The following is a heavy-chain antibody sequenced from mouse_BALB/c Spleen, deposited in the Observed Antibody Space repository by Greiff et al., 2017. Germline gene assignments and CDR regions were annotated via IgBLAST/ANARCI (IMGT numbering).Heavy chain of an antibody. CDR1: GFTFSSFG. D-gene: IGHD1-1*01. CDR3: ARSYYGSRGYLDV. V-gene: IGHV5-17*02. Sequence: EVKLVESGGGLVQPGGSRKLSCAASGFTFSSFGMHWVRQAPEKGLEWVAYISSGSSTIYYADTVKGRFTISRDNPKNTLFLQMTSLRSEDTAMYYCARSYYGSRGYLDVWGAGTTVTVSS. CDR2: ISSGSSTI. J-gene: IGHJ1*01.